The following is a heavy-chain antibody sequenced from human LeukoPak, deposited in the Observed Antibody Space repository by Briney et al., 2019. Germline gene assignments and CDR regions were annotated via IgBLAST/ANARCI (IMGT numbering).Heavy chain of an antibody. Sequence: GASVKVSCKASGYTFTSYDINWVRQATGQGLEWMGWMNPNSGNTGYAQKFQGRVTMTRNTSISTAYMELSSLRSEDTAVYYCARVQDIVVVPAARSHRFNYFDYWGQGTLVTVSS. V-gene: IGHV1-8*01. D-gene: IGHD2-2*01. CDR3: ARVQDIVVVPAARSHRFNYFDY. J-gene: IGHJ4*02. CDR2: MNPNSGNT. CDR1: GYTFTSYD.